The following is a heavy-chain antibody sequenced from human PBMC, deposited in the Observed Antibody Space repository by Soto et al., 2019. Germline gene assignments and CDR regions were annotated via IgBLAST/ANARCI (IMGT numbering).Heavy chain of an antibody. Sequence: EVQLVESGGGLVQPGGSLRLSCAASGFTVSSNYMSWVRQAPGKGLEWVSVIYSGGSTYYADSVKGRFTISRHNSKNTLYLKMNSLRAEDTAVYYCARVGYGDSESFRHYYYYYMDVWGKGTRSPSP. CDR2: IYSGGST. CDR3: ARVGYGDSESFRHYYYYYMDV. V-gene: IGHV3-53*04. J-gene: IGHJ6*03. CDR1: GFTVSSNY. D-gene: IGHD4-17*01.